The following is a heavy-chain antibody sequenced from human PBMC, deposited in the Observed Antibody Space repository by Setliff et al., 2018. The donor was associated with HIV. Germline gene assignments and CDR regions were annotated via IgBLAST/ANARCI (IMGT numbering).Heavy chain of an antibody. CDR1: GGTFGIYG. J-gene: IGHJ4*02. CDR2: TIPMFGTA. D-gene: IGHD2-2*01. Sequence: SVKVSCKASGGTFGIYGISWVRQAPGQGLEWMGGTIPMFGTANYAQKFQGRVTITADESTNTGYMELSGLRFEDTAVYYCARESTCSSTSCPKVLDYWGQGTLVTVSS. V-gene: IGHV1-69*13. CDR3: ARESTCSSTSCPKVLDY.